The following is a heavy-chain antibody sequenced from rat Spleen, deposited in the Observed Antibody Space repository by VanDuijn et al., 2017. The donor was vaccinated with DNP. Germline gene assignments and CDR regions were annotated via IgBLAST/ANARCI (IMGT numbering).Heavy chain of an antibody. CDR1: GFTFSDYY. Sequence: EVQLVESDGGLVQPGRSLKLSCAVSGFTFSDYYMAWVRQTPARGLEWVATISYNGGTPYFRDSVKGRFTMSRDNAKSTLYLQMDSLRSEDTATYYCVSRPPPTRGPFDYWGQGVTVTVSS. J-gene: IGHJ2*01. CDR2: ISYNGGTP. V-gene: IGHV5-7*01. CDR3: VSRPPPTRGPFDY. D-gene: IGHD1-4*01.